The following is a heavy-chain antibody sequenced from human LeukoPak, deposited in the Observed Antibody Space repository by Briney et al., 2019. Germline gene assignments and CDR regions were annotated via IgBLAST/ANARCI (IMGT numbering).Heavy chain of an antibody. Sequence: SETLSLTCSVSGGSISDYCWGWIRQPPGKGLEWIGYIYYSGSTNYNPSLKSRVTISVDTSKNQFSLKLSSVTAADTAVYYCARVASGVVAPTVGGKRGMDVWGQGTTVTVSS. CDR2: IYYSGST. CDR3: ARVASGVVAPTVGGKRGMDV. CDR1: GGSISDYC. J-gene: IGHJ6*02. V-gene: IGHV4-59*01. D-gene: IGHD3-22*01.